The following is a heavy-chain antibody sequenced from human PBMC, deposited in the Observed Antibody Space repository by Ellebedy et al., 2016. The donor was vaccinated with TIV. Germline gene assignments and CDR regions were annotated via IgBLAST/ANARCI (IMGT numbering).Heavy chain of an antibody. Sequence: ASVKVSRKASGYTLTNFGISWVRQASGQGLEWMGWISAYNGNTNYAEKIQGRVTMTTDTSTSTAYMELRSLRSDDTAVYYCARVANNWYWYFDYWGQGTLVSVSS. V-gene: IGHV1-18*04. CDR1: GYTLTNFG. CDR3: ARVANNWYWYFDY. J-gene: IGHJ4*02. CDR2: ISAYNGNT. D-gene: IGHD1-1*01.